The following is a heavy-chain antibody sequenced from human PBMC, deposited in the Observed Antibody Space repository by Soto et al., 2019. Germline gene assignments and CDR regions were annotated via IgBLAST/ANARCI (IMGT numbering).Heavy chain of an antibody. CDR3: GRGTAGGSGIYYIDY. CDR1: GFSFSDYD. Sequence: EVQLEESGGGLVQPGGSLRLSCETSGFSFSDYDMHWVRQAPGKGLQWVSAVGTEGDTYYPDFVKGRFTVSRDNGKKSLFLDMKTLSAGDTAIYYCGRGTAGGSGIYYIDYWGQGTLVTVSS. CDR2: VGTEGDT. V-gene: IGHV3-13*01. J-gene: IGHJ4*02. D-gene: IGHD3-10*01.